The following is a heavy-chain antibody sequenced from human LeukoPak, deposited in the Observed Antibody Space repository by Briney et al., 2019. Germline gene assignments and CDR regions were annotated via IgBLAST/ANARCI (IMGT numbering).Heavy chain of an antibody. CDR1: GGSISSYY. V-gene: IGHV4-59*01. J-gene: IGHJ6*02. CDR2: IYYSGST. CDR3: ATHYGSGSYYYYYYGMDV. Sequence: SETLSLTCTVSGGSISSYYWSWIRQPPGKELEWTGYIYYSGSTNYNPSLKSRVTISVDTSKNQFSLKLSSVTAADTAVYYCATHYGSGSYYYYYYGMDVWGQGTTVTVSS. D-gene: IGHD3-10*01.